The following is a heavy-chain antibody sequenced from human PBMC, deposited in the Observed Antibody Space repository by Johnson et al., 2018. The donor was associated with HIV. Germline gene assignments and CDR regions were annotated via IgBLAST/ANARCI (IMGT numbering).Heavy chain of an antibody. D-gene: IGHD2-21*01. J-gene: IGHJ3*02. CDR3: AREIAPYCGGDCSQSAFDI. Sequence: VQLVESGGGLVQPGGSLRLSCAASGFTVSSNYMSWVRQAPGKGLEWVVTISYDGSNKYYADSLKGRFSISRDNAKNSLYLQMNSLRAEDTAVYYCAREIAPYCGGDCSQSAFDIWGQGTMVTVSS. V-gene: IGHV3-7*01. CDR1: GFTVSSNY. CDR2: ISYDGSNK.